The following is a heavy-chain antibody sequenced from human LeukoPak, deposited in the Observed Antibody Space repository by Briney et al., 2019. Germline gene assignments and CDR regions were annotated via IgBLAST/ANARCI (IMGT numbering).Heavy chain of an antibody. CDR2: IIPIFGTA. Sequence: ASVKVSCKASGGTFSSYAISWVRQAPGQGLEWMGGIIPIFGTANYAQKFQGRVTITADKSTSTAYMELSSLRSEDTAVYYCARGPSLRFCSGGCCYSRYYYYYMDVWGKGTTVTVSS. D-gene: IGHD2-15*01. V-gene: IGHV1-69*06. CDR3: ARGPSLRFCSGGCCYSRYYYYYMDV. J-gene: IGHJ6*03. CDR1: GGTFSSYA.